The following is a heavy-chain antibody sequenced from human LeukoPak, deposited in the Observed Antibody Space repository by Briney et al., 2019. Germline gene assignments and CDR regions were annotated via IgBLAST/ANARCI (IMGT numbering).Heavy chain of an antibody. CDR2: FYSGGST. V-gene: IGHV3-66*01. J-gene: IGHJ3*02. Sequence: PGGSLRLSCAASGFTVSDNYMSWVRQAPGKGLEWVSVFYSGGSTRYADSVKGRFTISRDNSKNTLYLQMNSLRAEDTAVYYCARDVADAFDIWGQGTMVTVSS. D-gene: IGHD2-15*01. CDR1: GFTVSDNY. CDR3: ARDVADAFDI.